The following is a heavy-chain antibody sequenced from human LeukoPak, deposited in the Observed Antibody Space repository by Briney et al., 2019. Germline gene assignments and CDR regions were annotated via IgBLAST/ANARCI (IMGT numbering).Heavy chain of an antibody. Sequence: SETLSLTCSVSGGSVTSYYWSWIRQPPGKGLEWIGYIYYTGSTNYNPSLKSRVTISVDTSKNQFSLKLSSVTAADTAVYYCARVNGNWFDPWGQGTLVTVSS. CDR2: IYYTGST. J-gene: IGHJ5*02. CDR3: ARVNGNWFDP. D-gene: IGHD4-17*01. V-gene: IGHV4-59*02. CDR1: GGSVTSYY.